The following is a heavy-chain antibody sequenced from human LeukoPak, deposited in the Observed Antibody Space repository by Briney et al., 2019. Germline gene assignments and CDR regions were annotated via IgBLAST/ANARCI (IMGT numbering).Heavy chain of an antibody. Sequence: SKTLSLTCTVSGGSISSYYWSWIRQPPGKGLEWIGCIHYSGSTNYNPSLKSRVTISVDTSKNQFSLKLSSVTAADTAVYYCARVRDRSSYFYDLDYWGQGTLVTVSS. J-gene: IGHJ4*02. CDR2: IHYSGST. D-gene: IGHD3-22*01. V-gene: IGHV4-59*01. CDR1: GGSISSYY. CDR3: ARVRDRSSYFYDLDY.